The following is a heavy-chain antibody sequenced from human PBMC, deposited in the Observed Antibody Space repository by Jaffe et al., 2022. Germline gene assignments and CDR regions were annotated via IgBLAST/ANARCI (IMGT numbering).Heavy chain of an antibody. D-gene: IGHD3-16*02. Sequence: EVQLVESGGGLVQPGGSLRLSCAASGFTFSSYSMNWVRQAPGKGLEWVSYISSSSSTIYYADSVKGRFTISRDNAKNSLYLQMNSLRAEDTAVYYCARDPGVVTSYYFDYWGQGTLVTVSS. CDR1: GFTFSSYS. CDR2: ISSSSSTI. CDR3: ARDPGVVTSYYFDY. V-gene: IGHV3-48*01. J-gene: IGHJ4*02.